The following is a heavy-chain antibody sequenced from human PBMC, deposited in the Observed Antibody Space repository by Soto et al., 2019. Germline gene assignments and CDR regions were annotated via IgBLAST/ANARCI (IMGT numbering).Heavy chain of an antibody. CDR2: FIPPFGTA. V-gene: IGHV1-69*01. CDR1: EGTFSSYA. J-gene: IGHJ4*02. D-gene: IGHD3-22*01. CDR3: AKVKYDSSGYYRNFDC. Sequence: QVQLVQPGADVKKPGSSVKVSCKASEGTFSSYAISWVRQAPGQGLERVGGFIPPFGTANYAQKFHGRITITADESTRTAYMELSSLRSEDMAMYYCAKVKYDSSGYYRNFDCWGQGALVTVSS.